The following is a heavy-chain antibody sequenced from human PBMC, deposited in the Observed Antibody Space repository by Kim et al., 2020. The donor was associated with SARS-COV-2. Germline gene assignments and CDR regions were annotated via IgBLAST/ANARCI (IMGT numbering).Heavy chain of an antibody. CDR3: AREYMGDDYYYYGMDV. CDR2: IAYDGSNK. CDR1: GFTFSSYA. D-gene: IGHD1-26*01. J-gene: IGHJ6*02. Sequence: GGSLRLSCAASGFTFSSYAMHWVRQAPGKGLEWVAVIAYDGSNKYHADSVKGRFTNSRDNSKNTLYLQMSSLRAEDTAVYYCAREYMGDDYYYYGMDVWGQGTTVTVSS. V-gene: IGHV3-30-3*01.